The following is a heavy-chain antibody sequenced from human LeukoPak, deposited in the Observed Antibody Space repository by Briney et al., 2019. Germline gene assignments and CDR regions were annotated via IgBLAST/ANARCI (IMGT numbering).Heavy chain of an antibody. Sequence: SETLSLTCTVSGGSISSYYWSWIRQPAGKGLEWIGRIYTSGSTNYNPSLKSRVTMSVDTSKNQLSLKLSSVTAADTAVYYCARTRYYYNSRSYGAPYYFDYWGQGTLVTVSS. CDR1: GGSISSYY. J-gene: IGHJ4*02. D-gene: IGHD3-10*01. CDR3: ARTRYYYNSRSYGAPYYFDY. CDR2: IYTSGST. V-gene: IGHV4-4*07.